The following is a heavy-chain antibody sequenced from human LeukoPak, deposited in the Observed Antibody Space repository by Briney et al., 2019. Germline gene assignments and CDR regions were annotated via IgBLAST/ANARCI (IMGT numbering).Heavy chain of an antibody. Sequence: GRSLRLSCAASGFTFSSYAMHWVRQAPGKGLEWVAVLSYDGSNKYYADSVKGRFTISRDNSKNTLYLQMNSLRAEDTAVYYCARGFSIAARQYYFDYWGQGTLVTVSS. CDR2: LSYDGSNK. V-gene: IGHV3-30-3*01. CDR3: ARGFSIAARQYYFDY. CDR1: GFTFSSYA. D-gene: IGHD6-6*01. J-gene: IGHJ4*02.